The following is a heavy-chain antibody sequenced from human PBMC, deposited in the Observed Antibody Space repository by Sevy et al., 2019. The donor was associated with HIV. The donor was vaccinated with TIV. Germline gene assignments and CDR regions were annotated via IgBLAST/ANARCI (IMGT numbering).Heavy chain of an antibody. CDR2: INHSGST. Sequence: SETLSLTCAVYGGSISGYYWSWIRQPPGKGLEWIGEINHSGSTHYNPSLKSRVTISVDTSKNQFSLKLSSVTAADTAVYYCARVQYSSSWARYYYYMDVWGKGTTVTVSS. CDR1: GGSISGYY. V-gene: IGHV4-34*01. D-gene: IGHD6-13*01. CDR3: ARVQYSSSWARYYYYMDV. J-gene: IGHJ6*03.